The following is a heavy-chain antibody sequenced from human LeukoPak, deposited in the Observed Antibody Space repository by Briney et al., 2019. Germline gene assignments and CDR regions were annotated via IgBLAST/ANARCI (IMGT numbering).Heavy chain of an antibody. CDR3: ARVGGLSYYYYYYYMDV. CDR2: ISGSGGST. V-gene: IGHV3-23*01. Sequence: HAGGSLRLSCAASGFTFSSYAMSWVRQAPGKGLEWVSAISGSGGSTYYADSVKGRFTISRDNSKNTLYLQMNSLRAEDTAVYYCARVGGLSYYYYYYYMDVWGKGTTVTVSS. D-gene: IGHD3/OR15-3a*01. CDR1: GFTFSSYA. J-gene: IGHJ6*03.